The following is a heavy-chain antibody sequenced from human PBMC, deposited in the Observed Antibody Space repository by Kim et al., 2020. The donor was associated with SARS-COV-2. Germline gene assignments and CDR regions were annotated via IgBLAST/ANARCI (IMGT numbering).Heavy chain of an antibody. CDR3: ARGVGTLDF. D-gene: IGHD3-16*01. CDR2: ISGDGSDI. J-gene: IGHJ6*01. Sequence: GGSLRLSCAASGFTFSNFWMHWVRQAPGKGLVWASGISGDGSDITYADSVKGRFTISRDNAKNTLYLQMNSLRVDDTAVYYCARGVGTLDFWGQGTTVTVSS. V-gene: IGHV3-74*01. CDR1: GFTFSNFW.